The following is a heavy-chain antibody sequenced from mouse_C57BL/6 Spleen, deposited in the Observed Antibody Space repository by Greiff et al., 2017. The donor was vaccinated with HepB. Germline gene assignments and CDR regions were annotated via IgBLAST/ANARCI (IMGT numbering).Heavy chain of an antibody. Sequence: DVKLVESGGDLVKPGGSLKLSCAASGFTFSSYGMSWVRQTPDKRLEWVATISSGGSYTYYPDSVKGRFTISRDNAKNTLYLQMSSLKSEDTAMYYCARHMNDYDADYFDYWGQGTTLTVSS. CDR2: ISSGGSYT. CDR1: GFTFSSYG. V-gene: IGHV5-6*02. D-gene: IGHD2-4*01. CDR3: ARHMNDYDADYFDY. J-gene: IGHJ2*01.